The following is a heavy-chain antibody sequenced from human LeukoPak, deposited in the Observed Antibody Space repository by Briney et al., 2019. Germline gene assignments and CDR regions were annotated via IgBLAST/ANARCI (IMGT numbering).Heavy chain of an antibody. J-gene: IGHJ6*03. CDR1: GFTSTTYT. V-gene: IGHV3-21*01. D-gene: IGHD1-26*01. CDR2: ISSTSSYT. CDR3: AIVQVGNYYYMDG. Sequence: GGTPRLSCAASGFTSTTYTMTWVRQAPGKGLKWASSISSTSSYTNYAHSVKGRFTISRENAKNSPYLQVNRLRAEDTAVYYCAIVQVGNYYYMDGWGKGTTVTVSS.